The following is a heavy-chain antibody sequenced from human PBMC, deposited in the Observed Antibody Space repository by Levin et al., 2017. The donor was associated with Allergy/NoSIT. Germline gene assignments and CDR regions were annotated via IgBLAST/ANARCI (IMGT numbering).Heavy chain of an antibody. CDR3: ARAPPARSWPYYFDY. CDR2: INWNGGST. J-gene: IGHJ4*02. D-gene: IGHD6-13*01. Sequence: LAGGSLRLSCAASGFTFDDYGMSWVRQAPGKGLEWVSGINWNGGSTGYADSVKGRFTISRDNAKNSLYLQMNSLRAEDTALYYCARAPPARSWPYYFDYWGQGTLVTVSS. V-gene: IGHV3-20*04. CDR1: GFTFDDYG.